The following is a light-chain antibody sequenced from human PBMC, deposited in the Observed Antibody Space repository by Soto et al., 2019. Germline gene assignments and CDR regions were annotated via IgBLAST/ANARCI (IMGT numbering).Light chain of an antibody. CDR1: PGAVTTRHW. V-gene: IGLV7-46*01. J-gene: IGLJ1*01. Sequence: QAVVTQEPSLTVSPGGTVTLTCASSPGAVTTRHWPHWFQQKPGQTPRTLIYDTNNRHSWTPARFSGYRLGGKAALTLSDAQPDDEADYDCLLIYEDVGEVFGAGTKVTV. CDR3: LLIYEDVGEV. CDR2: DTN.